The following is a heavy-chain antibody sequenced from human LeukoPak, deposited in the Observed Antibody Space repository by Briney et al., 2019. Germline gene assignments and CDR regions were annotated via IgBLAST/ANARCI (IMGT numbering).Heavy chain of an antibody. CDR2: IYYSGST. CDR1: GGSFSSYY. J-gene: IGHJ6*02. Sequence: PSETLSLTCAVYGGSFSSYYWSWIRQPPGKGLEWIGYIYYSGSTNYNPSLKSRVTISVDTSKNQFSLKLSSVTAADTAVYYCARDRIAAAGTSYYYYGMDVWGQGTTVTVSS. D-gene: IGHD6-13*01. V-gene: IGHV4-59*01. CDR3: ARDRIAAAGTSYYYYGMDV.